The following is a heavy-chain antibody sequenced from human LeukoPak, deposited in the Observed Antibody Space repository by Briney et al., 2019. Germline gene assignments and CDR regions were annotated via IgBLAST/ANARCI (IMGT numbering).Heavy chain of an antibody. J-gene: IGHJ4*02. V-gene: IGHV3-23*01. CDR3: ARSRSAGY. CDR2: ISGSGDNT. CDR1: GFTFSSYA. Sequence: GGSLRLSCAASGFTFSSYAMSWVRQAPGKGLEWVSGISGSGDNTYYADSVKGRFTISRDNAKNSLYLQMDSLRAEDTAVYYCARSRSAGYWGQGTLVTVSS.